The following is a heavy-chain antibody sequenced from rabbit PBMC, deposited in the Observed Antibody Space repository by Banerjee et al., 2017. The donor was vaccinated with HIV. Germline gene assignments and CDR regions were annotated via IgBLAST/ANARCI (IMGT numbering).Heavy chain of an antibody. D-gene: IGHD6-1*01. V-gene: IGHV1S40*01. CDR3: ARDGDATYAFHL. J-gene: IGHJ6*01. CDR2: IYTSSGST. Sequence: QSLEESGGALVKPGASLTLTCTVSGFSFSGGHDMSWVRQAPGKGLEWIGCIYTSSGSTWYASWVKGRFTISRTSSTTVTLQMTSLTAADTATFFCARDGDATYAFHLWGPGTLVTVS. CDR1: GFSFSGGHD.